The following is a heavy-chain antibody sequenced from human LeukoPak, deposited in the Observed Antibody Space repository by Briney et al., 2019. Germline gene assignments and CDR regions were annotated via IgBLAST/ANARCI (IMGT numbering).Heavy chain of an antibody. CDR3: ARASYCSGGSCYSDY. Sequence: ASVKVSCKASGYSFTGYYMHWVRQAPGQGLEWMGWINPKSGGTNCAQKFQGRVTMTRDTSISTAYMELRSLKSDDTAVYYCARASYCSGGSCYSDYWGQGTLVTVSS. J-gene: IGHJ4*02. V-gene: IGHV1-2*02. CDR2: INPKSGGT. CDR1: GYSFTGYY. D-gene: IGHD2-15*01.